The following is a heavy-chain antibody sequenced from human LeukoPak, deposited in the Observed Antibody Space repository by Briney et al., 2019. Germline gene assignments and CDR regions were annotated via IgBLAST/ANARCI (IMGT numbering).Heavy chain of an antibody. CDR1: GYTLTELS. CDR3: ATQAPAPGILNFGY. V-gene: IGHV1-24*01. Sequence: ASVKVSCKVSGYTLTELSMHWVRQAPGKGLEWMGGFDPEDGETIYAQKFQCRVTMTEDTSTDTAYMELSSLRSEDTAVYYCATQAPAPGILNFGYWGQGTLVTVSS. J-gene: IGHJ4*02. D-gene: IGHD1-14*01. CDR2: FDPEDGET.